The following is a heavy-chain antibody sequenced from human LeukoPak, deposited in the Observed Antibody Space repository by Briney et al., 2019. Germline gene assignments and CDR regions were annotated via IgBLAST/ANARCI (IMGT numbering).Heavy chain of an antibody. V-gene: IGHV3-7*01. CDR1: GFTFSSYA. CDR3: AGSFGDVKNF. D-gene: IGHD3-10*01. Sequence: GGSLRLSCAASGFTFSSYAMSWVRQAPEKGPEWVAHIKPDGSEKYYVDSVKGRFIISRDDARNSLSLQMNSLRAEDTAVYYCAGSFGDVKNFWGQGTLVTVSS. J-gene: IGHJ4*01. CDR2: IKPDGSEK.